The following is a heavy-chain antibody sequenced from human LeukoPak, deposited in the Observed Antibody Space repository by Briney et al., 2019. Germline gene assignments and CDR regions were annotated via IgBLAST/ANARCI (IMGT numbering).Heavy chain of an antibody. V-gene: IGHV3-33*06. Sequence: GGSLRLSCTASGFTFRNYSMNWVRQAPGKGLEWVAGIWYDGSNKDYVDSVKGRFTISRDNSKNTLYLEMNSLPVEDTAVYYCAKGRGGASHWGSDYWGQGSQVTVSS. D-gene: IGHD7-27*01. CDR3: AKGRGGASHWGSDY. CDR2: IWYDGSNK. CDR1: GFTFRNYS. J-gene: IGHJ4*02.